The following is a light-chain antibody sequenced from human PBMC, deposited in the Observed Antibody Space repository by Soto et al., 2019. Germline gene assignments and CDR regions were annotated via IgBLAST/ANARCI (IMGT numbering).Light chain of an antibody. CDR2: GSS. CDR1: QSVSNKY. Sequence: EVVLTQSPGTLSLSPGERATLSCRASQSVSNKYLAWYQQNPGQAPMHLIFGSSDRATVIPDRFSGSGSETHFTLTISRLEPEDFAVYYCQQYGSSPPYPFGHGTKLEIK. CDR3: QQYGSSPPYP. J-gene: IGKJ2*01. V-gene: IGKV3-20*01.